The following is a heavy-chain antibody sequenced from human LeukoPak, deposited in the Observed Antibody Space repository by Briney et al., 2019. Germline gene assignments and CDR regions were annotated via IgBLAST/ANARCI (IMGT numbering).Heavy chain of an antibody. CDR1: GGSISSYY. Sequence: SETLSLTCTVSGGSISSYYWSWIRQPAGKGLEWLGRIYTSGSTNYNPSLKSRVTMSVDTSKNQFSLKLSSVTAADTAVYYCARAAITFGGVMGSYYYYYMDVWAKGPRSPSP. D-gene: IGHD3-16*01. J-gene: IGHJ6*03. CDR3: ARAAITFGGVMGSYYYYYMDV. V-gene: IGHV4-4*07. CDR2: IYTSGST.